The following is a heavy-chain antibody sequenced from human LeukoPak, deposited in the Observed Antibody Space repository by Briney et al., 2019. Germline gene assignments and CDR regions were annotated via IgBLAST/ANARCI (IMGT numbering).Heavy chain of an antibody. D-gene: IGHD2-8*01. Sequence: GGSLRLSCAASGFTFDDYGMSWVRQAPGKGLEWVSGINWNGGSTGYADSVKGRFTISRDNAKNSLYLQMNSLRAEDTALYYCARVLGCTNGVCPYYYYYYMDVWSKGTTVTVSS. J-gene: IGHJ6*03. CDR2: INWNGGST. CDR1: GFTFDDYG. V-gene: IGHV3-20*04. CDR3: ARVLGCTNGVCPYYYYYYMDV.